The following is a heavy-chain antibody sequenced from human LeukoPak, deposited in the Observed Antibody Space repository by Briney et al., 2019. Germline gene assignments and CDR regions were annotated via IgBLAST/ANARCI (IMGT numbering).Heavy chain of an antibody. Sequence: SETLSLTCTVSGDSISSSSFYWGWIRQPPGKGLEWIGSIYYSGSTYYDPSLKSRVTMSVDTFKNQFSLKVNSVTATDTAVFYCARHSPVENYFDYWGQGTLVTVSS. CDR2: IYYSGST. CDR3: ARHSPVENYFDY. J-gene: IGHJ4*02. V-gene: IGHV4-39*01. CDR1: GDSISSSSFY.